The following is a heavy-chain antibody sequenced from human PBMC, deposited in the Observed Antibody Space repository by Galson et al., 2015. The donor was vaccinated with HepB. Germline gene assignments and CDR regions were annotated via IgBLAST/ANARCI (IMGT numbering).Heavy chain of an antibody. CDR3: TRDEVVVSLPLAYCGGDCYNSLDY. CDR1: GFTFGDYA. D-gene: IGHD2-21*02. CDR2: IRSKAYGGTK. Sequence: SLRLSCAASGFTFGDYAMSWFRQAPGKGLEWVGFIRSKAYGGTKEYAASVTGRFTISRDDSKSIAYLQMNSLKTEDTAVYYCTRDEVVVSLPLAYCGGDCYNSLDYWGQGTLVTVPS. V-gene: IGHV3-49*03. J-gene: IGHJ4*02.